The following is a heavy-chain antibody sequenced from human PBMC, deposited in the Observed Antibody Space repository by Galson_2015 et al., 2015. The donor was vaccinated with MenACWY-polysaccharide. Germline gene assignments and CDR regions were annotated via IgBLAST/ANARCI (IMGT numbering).Heavy chain of an antibody. V-gene: IGHV3-23*01. CDR2: GRGSGDTK. CDR3: ANPGLSTGRSSDVDY. D-gene: IGHD6-25*01. CDR1: GFTFSSST. J-gene: IGHJ4*02. Sequence: SLRLSCAASGFTFSSSTMSWVRQAPGKGQEWVSDGRGSGDTKYYEDSVKGRFTISRDNSKNTLYLQMDSLTAADTAVYYCANPGLSTGRSSDVDYWGQGTLVTVSS.